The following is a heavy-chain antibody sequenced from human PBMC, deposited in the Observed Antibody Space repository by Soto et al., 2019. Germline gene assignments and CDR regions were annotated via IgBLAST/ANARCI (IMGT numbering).Heavy chain of an antibody. CDR1: GFTFSNAW. CDR2: IKSKTAGGTT. V-gene: IGHV3-15*07. CDR3: TTDNIAAAGSFLYYYYGMDV. D-gene: IGHD6-13*01. J-gene: IGHJ6*02. Sequence: PGGSLRLSCAASGFTFSNAWMNWVRQAPGKGLGWVGRIKSKTAGGTTDYAAPVKGRFTISRDDSKNTLYLQMNSLKTEDTAVYYCTTDNIAAAGSFLYYYYGMDVWGQGTTVTVSS.